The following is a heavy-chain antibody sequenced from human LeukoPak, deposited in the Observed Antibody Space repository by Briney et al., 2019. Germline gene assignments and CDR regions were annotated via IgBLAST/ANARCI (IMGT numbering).Heavy chain of an antibody. Sequence: SRTLSLTCAVSGGSISSGTYSWPWMRQPPGKGLEWIGYIYNSGSTFNNPSLNSRVTISVDTSKNQFSLKLSSVTAADTAVYYCARERIAVAANWFDPWGQGTLVTVSS. CDR2: IYNSGST. CDR1: GGSISSGTYS. CDR3: ARERIAVAANWFDP. J-gene: IGHJ5*02. D-gene: IGHD6-19*01. V-gene: IGHV4-30-4*07.